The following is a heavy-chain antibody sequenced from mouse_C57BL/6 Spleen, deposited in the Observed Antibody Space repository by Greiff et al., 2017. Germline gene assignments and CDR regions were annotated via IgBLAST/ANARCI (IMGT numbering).Heavy chain of an antibody. CDR1: GYTFTSYW. Sequence: QVQLQQPGAELVKPGASVKLSCKASGYTFTSYWMQWVKQRPGQGLEWIGEIDPSDSYTNSNQKFKGKATLTVDTSAVTAYMQLSSLTSEDSAVYYCARKEDRYGSSYPYYARGYWGQGTSVTVSS. J-gene: IGHJ4*01. D-gene: IGHD1-1*01. CDR2: IDPSDSYT. V-gene: IGHV1-50*01. CDR3: ARKEDRYGSSYPYYARGY.